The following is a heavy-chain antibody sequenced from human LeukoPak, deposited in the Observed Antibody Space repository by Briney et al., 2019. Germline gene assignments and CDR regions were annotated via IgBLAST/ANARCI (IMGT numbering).Heavy chain of an antibody. V-gene: IGHV4-31*03. CDR3: ARHGYSYGFTTLDY. D-gene: IGHD5-18*01. Sequence: PSQTLSLTCTVSGGSISSGGYYWNWIRQHPGKGLEWIGYIYNSGRTHTKPSLKSRVTISVDTSKKQLSLKLSSVTAADTAVYYCARHGYSYGFTTLDYRGQGTLVTVSS. CDR1: GGSISSGGYY. CDR2: IYNSGRT. J-gene: IGHJ4*02.